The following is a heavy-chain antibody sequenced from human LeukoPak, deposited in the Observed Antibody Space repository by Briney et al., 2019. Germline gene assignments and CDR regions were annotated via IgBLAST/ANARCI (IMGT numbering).Heavy chain of an antibody. J-gene: IGHJ4*02. CDR2: IYYSGST. D-gene: IGHD1-1*01. Sequence: SETLSLTCTVSGGSISSSSYYWGWIRQPPGKGLEWIGSIYYSGSTYYNPSLKSRVTISVDTSKNQFSLKLSSVTAADTAVYYCARELLDKTTPVPRKNGRYYFDYWAREPWSPSPQ. CDR1: GGSISSSSYY. V-gene: IGHV4-39*07. CDR3: ARELLDKTTPVPRKNGRYYFDY.